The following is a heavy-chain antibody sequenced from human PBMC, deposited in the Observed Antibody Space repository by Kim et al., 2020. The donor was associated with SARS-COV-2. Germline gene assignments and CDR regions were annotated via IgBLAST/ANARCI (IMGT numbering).Heavy chain of an antibody. D-gene: IGHD2-15*01. V-gene: IGHV3-30*18. CDR2: ISYDGSNK. CDR1: GFTFSSYG. CDR3: AKGVRRYCSGGSCLGYFDY. Sequence: GGSLRLSCAASGFTFSSYGMHWVRQAPGKGLEWVAVISYDGSNKYYADSVKGRFTISRDNSKNTLYLQMNSLRAEDTAVYYCAKGVRRYCSGGSCLGYFDYWGQGTLVTVSS. J-gene: IGHJ4*02.